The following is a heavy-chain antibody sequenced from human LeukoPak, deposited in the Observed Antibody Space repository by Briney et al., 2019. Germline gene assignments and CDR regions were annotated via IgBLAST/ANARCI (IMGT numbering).Heavy chain of an antibody. CDR2: IRHYGSNK. V-gene: IGHV3-30*02. Sequence: HPGESLTLPCAASGLPFSSYGVIWLRQPPGKGLEWVAYIRHYGSNKYYPHPEKGRLTVSNDHYKHPLFLQIYGLTADDRVFYCFAKGSSGWSWSDWGEETLVTVFS. CDR1: GLPFSSYG. J-gene: IGHJ4*02. CDR3: AKGSSGWSWSD. D-gene: IGHD6-19*01.